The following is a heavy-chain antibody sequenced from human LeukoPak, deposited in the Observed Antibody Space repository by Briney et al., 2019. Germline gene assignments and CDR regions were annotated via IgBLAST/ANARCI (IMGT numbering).Heavy chain of an antibody. CDR1: GFTFSSYE. Sequence: GGSLRLSCVGSGFTFSSYEMNWVRQAPGKGLEWVSYISSSGSTTYYADSVKGRFTISRDNAKNSLYLQMNSLRAEDTAVYYCARGPEVPNYYYYYMDVWGKGTTVTVSS. CDR2: ISSSGSTT. CDR3: ARGPEVPNYYYYYMDV. J-gene: IGHJ6*03. V-gene: IGHV3-48*03.